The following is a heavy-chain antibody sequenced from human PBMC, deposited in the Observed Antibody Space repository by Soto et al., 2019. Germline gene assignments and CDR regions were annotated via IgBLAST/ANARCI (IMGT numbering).Heavy chain of an antibody. V-gene: IGHV1-18*01. D-gene: IGHD1-26*01. Sequence: ASVKVSCKASGYTFTSYGISWVRQAPGQGLEWMGWISAYNGNTNYAQKLQGRVTMTTDTSTSTAYMELRSLRSDDTAVYYCARGKWELSNTYYFDYWGQGTLVTVSS. CDR1: GYTFTSYG. CDR2: ISAYNGNT. J-gene: IGHJ4*02. CDR3: ARGKWELSNTYYFDY.